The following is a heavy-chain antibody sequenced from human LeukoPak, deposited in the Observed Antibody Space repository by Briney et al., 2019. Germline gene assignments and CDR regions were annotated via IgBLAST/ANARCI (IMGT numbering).Heavy chain of an antibody. CDR1: GFTFSNYW. V-gene: IGHV3-7*01. D-gene: IGHD4-17*01. J-gene: IGHJ6*03. CDR3: ARLGPVNKDHYIDV. Sequence: PGGSLRLSCATSGFTFSNYWMSWVRQAPGMGLEWVANIKQDGSENYYVDSVKGRFTISRDNADNSLYLQMNSLGAEDTAVYFCARLGPVNKDHYIDVGGKGTTVTISS. CDR2: IKQDGSEN.